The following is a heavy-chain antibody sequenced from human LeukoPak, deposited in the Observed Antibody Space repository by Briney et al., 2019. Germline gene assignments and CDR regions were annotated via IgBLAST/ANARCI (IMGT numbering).Heavy chain of an antibody. Sequence: PSQTLSLTCALSGDSVSSNSATWNWIRQSPARGLEWLVRTYYRYKWLNDYAVSVKIRTNINPDTSKNQFSLQLNSVTPEDTAVYYCARGLVGATSAFHIWGQGTMVTVSS. D-gene: IGHD1-26*01. CDR3: ARGLVGATSAFHI. CDR1: GDSVSSNSAT. J-gene: IGHJ3*02. CDR2: TYYRYKWLN. V-gene: IGHV6-1*01.